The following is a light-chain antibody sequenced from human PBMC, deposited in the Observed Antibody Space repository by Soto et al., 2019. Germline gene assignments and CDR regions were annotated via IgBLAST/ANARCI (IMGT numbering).Light chain of an antibody. CDR3: CSYADV. CDR2: DVI. CDR1: SSDIGAYNF. Sequence: QSALTQPRSVSGSPGQSVTISCTGTSSDIGAYNFVSWYQQHPDKAPKLMIYDVIHRPSGVPDRFSGSKSGNTASLSIYGLQAEDEADYYCCSYADVFGPGTKVTVL. J-gene: IGLJ1*01. V-gene: IGLV2-11*01.